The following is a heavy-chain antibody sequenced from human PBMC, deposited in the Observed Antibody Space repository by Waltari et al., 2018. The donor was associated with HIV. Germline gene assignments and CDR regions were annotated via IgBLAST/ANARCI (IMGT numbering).Heavy chain of an antibody. J-gene: IGHJ4*02. V-gene: IGHV3-23*01. D-gene: IGHD2-15*01. CDR2: ISGSGGST. CDR3: AKDSVRSPRIVVVVAATVDY. Sequence: EVQLLESGGGLVQPGGSLRLSCAASGFTFSSYAMSWVRQAPGKGLEWVSAISGSGGSTYYADSVKGRFTISRDNSKNTLYLQMNSLRAEDTAVYYCAKDSVRSPRIVVVVAATVDYWGQGTLDTVSS. CDR1: GFTFSSYA.